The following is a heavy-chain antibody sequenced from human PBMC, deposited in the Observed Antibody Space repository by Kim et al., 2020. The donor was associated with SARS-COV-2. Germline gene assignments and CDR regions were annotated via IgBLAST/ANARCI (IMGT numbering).Heavy chain of an antibody. CDR2: IKQDGSEK. CDR3: ARVEVNSGSHYGHYMDV. CDR1: GFTFRSYW. Sequence: GGSLRLSCVASGFTFRSYWMTWVRQAPGKGLEWVANIKQDGSEKYYVDSVKGRFTISRDNAKNSLYLQMNSLRAEDTAVFFCARVEVNSGSHYGHYMDVWGKGTTVTVSS. J-gene: IGHJ6*03. V-gene: IGHV3-7*01. D-gene: IGHD1-26*01.